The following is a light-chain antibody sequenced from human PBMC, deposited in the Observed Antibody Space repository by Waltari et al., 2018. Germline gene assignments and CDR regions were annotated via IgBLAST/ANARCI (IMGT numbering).Light chain of an antibody. V-gene: IGKV1-9*01. CDR1: QDISSH. J-gene: IGKJ4*01. CDR3: QQVIFYPLT. Sequence: DIQLTQSPSFLSASVGDRVTTACRASQDISSHLAWYQQKPGNAPKLLIYPASTLQSGVPSRFGGSGSGTEFTLTISSLQPEDFATYYCQQVIFYPLTFGGGTKVDIK. CDR2: PAS.